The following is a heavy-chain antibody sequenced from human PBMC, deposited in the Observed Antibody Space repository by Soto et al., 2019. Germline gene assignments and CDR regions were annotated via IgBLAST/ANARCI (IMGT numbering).Heavy chain of an antibody. J-gene: IGHJ5*02. CDR2: MYYSGSA. D-gene: IGHD2-2*01. CDR1: GGSITGTSYY. CDR3: VREGYCGSDSCNWFDP. V-gene: IGHV4-39*02. Sequence: SETLSLTCTVSGGSITGTSYYCSWIRQAPGKGLEWIGSMYYSGSAFYNPSLKSRVSMSLDSSKNVVSLKLSSVTAADTAVYYCVREGYCGSDSCNWFDPWGQGTLVTVSS.